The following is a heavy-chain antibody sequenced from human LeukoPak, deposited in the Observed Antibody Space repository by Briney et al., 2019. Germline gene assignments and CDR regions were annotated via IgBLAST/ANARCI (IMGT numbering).Heavy chain of an antibody. CDR1: AYSISSGYY. V-gene: IGHV4-38-2*02. CDR2: IYHSGST. CDR3: ARTYSGSYYPFDY. Sequence: SETLSLTCTVSAYSISSGYYWGWIRQPPGKGLEWIGSIYHSGSTYYNPSLKSRVTISVDTSKNQFSLKLTSVTAADTAVYYCARTYSGSYYPFDYWGQGTLVTVSS. D-gene: IGHD1-26*01. J-gene: IGHJ4*02.